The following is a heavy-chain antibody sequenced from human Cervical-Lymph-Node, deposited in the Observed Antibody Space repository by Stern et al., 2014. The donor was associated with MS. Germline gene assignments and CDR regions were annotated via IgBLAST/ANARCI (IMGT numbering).Heavy chain of an antibody. CDR1: GFLVSTNY. Sequence: VQLVQSGGGLIQPGGSLGLSCAASGFLVSTNYLNWVRQAPGRGLEWVSVIYSGGNTYYADSVKGRFIISRDNSKNTLYLQMNSLRVEDTAVYYCAKGLPYSSGWYSFDYWGQGTLITVSS. CDR3: AKGLPYSSGWYSFDY. J-gene: IGHJ4*02. D-gene: IGHD6-19*01. V-gene: IGHV3-53*01. CDR2: IYSGGNT.